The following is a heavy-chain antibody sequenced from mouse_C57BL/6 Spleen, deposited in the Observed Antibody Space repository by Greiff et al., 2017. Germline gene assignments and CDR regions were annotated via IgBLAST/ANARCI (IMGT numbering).Heavy chain of an antibody. D-gene: IGHD1-1*01. CDR1: GFTFSSYG. CDR2: ISSGGSYT. J-gene: IGHJ1*03. V-gene: IGHV5-6*01. CDR3: ARHGIITTVVAGWYFDV. Sequence: DVHLVESGGDLVKPGGSLKLSCAASGFTFSSYGMSWVRQTPDKRLEWVATISSGGSYTYYPDSVKGRFTISRDNAKNTLYLQMSSLKSEDTAMYYCARHGIITTVVAGWYFDVWGTGTTVTVSS.